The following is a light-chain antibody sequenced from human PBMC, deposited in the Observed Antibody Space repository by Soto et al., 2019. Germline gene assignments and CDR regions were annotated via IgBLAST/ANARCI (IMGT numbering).Light chain of an antibody. V-gene: IGLV4-60*03. CDR2: LEGSGSY. Sequence: QPVLTQSSSASASLGSSVKFTCTLSSGHSSYIIAWHQQQPGKAPGYLMKLEGSGSYNKGSGVPDRFSGSSSGADLYLTISDLQSEDEADYYCETWDSNTVVFVGGTKLTVL. CDR1: SGHSSYI. CDR3: ETWDSNTVV. J-gene: IGLJ2*01.